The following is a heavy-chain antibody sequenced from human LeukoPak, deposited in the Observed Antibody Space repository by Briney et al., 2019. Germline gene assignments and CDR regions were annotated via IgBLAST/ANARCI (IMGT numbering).Heavy chain of an antibody. V-gene: IGHV3-66*01. Sequence: GGSLRLSCAASGFTVNNNYMTWVRQAPGKGLECVSLISGDRTHYADSVKGRFTISRDNSKNMIYLQMNNLRAEDTALYYCARGKSGSYTRPFDYWGQGTLVTVSS. CDR2: ISGDRT. J-gene: IGHJ4*02. CDR3: ARGKSGSYTRPFDY. D-gene: IGHD1-26*01. CDR1: GFTVNNNY.